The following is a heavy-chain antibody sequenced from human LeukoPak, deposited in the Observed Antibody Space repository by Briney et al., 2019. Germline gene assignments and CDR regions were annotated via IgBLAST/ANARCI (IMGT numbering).Heavy chain of an antibody. CDR2: IDWSGSST. V-gene: IGHV3-20*04. CDR3: ARGPYASGSYFSGGYYYYMDV. J-gene: IGHJ6*03. CDR1: GLIFDDYG. D-gene: IGHD3-10*01. Sequence: GGSLRLSCAASGLIFDDYGMSWVRQGPGKGLGWVSNIDWSGSSTGYAESVKGRFTISRDNAKNFLYLQMNSLRAEDTAVYYCARGPYASGSYFSGGYYYYMDVWGKGTTVTISS.